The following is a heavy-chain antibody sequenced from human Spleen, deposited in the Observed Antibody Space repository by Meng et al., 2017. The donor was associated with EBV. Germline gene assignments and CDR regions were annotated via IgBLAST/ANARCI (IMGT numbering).Heavy chain of an antibody. CDR2: IYHSGIT. V-gene: IGHV4-4*02. CDR3: ARVPGPYYYDSRANWYFDL. Sequence: QVPFRESGPGLVKPSGTPSLTFAVSGGSLESNNWWTWVRQPPGKGLEWIGEIYHSGITNYNPSLESRVTISVDKSNSHFSLRLTSVTAADTAIYYCARVPGPYYYDSRANWYFDLWGRGTLVTVSS. D-gene: IGHD3-22*01. CDR1: GGSLESNNW. J-gene: IGHJ2*01.